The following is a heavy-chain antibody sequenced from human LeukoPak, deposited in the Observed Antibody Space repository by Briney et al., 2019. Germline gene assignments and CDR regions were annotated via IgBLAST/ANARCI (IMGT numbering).Heavy chain of an antibody. V-gene: IGHV3-21*01. J-gene: IGHJ5*02. CDR1: GFSFISYS. CDR2: ISSSSDYI. D-gene: IGHD2-15*01. CDR3: ARDQNRVVVEHHWFDP. Sequence: GGSLRLSCAASGFSFISYSMNWVRQAPGKGLEWVSSISSSSDYIYHADSVKGRFTISRDNPKKSLYLQMNSLRAEDTAVYYCARDQNRVVVEHHWFDPWGQGTLVTVSS.